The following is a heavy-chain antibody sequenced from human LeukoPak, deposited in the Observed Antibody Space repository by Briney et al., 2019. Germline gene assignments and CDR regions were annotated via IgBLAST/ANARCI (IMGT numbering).Heavy chain of an antibody. V-gene: IGHV3-30*02. D-gene: IGHD2-2*01. CDR2: IRYDGSNK. Sequence: PGGSLRLSCAASGFTFSSYGMHWVRQAPGKGLEWVAFIRYDGSNKYYADSVKGRFTISRDNSKNTLYLQMNSLRAEDTAVYYCAKDHIVVPAAMPEYFQHWSQGTLVTVSS. CDR1: GFTFSSYG. CDR3: AKDHIVVPAAMPEYFQH. J-gene: IGHJ1*01.